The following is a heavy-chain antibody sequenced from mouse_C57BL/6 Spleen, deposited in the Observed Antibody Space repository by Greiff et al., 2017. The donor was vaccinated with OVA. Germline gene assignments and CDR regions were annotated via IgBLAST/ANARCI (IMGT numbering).Heavy chain of an antibody. CDR1: GFSLTSYG. D-gene: IGHD2-12*01. V-gene: IGHV2-5*01. Sequence: VKLVESGPGLVQPSQSLSITCTVSGFSLTSYGVHWVRQSPGKGLEWLGVIWRGGSTDYNAAFMSRLSITKDNSKSQVFFKMNSLQADDTAIYYSAKTAYYSRIDYWGQGTSVTVSS. CDR2: IWRGGST. CDR3: AKTAYYSRIDY. J-gene: IGHJ4*01.